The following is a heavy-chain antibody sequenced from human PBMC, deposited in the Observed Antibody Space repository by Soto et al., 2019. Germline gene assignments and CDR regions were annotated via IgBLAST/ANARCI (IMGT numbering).Heavy chain of an antibody. V-gene: IGHV4-34*01. CDR2: INHSGST. D-gene: IGHD2-15*01. Sequence: SETLSLTCAVYGWSFSGYYWSWIRQPPGKGLEWIGEINHSGSTNYNPSLKSRVTISVDTSKNQFSLKLSSVTAADTAVYYCARGRGNRWVVAATGSPYYYYYMDVWGKGTTVTVSS. CDR1: GWSFSGYY. CDR3: ARGRGNRWVVAATGSPYYYYYMDV. J-gene: IGHJ6*03.